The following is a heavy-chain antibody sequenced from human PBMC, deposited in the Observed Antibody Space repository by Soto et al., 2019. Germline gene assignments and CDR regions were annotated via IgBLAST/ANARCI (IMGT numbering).Heavy chain of an antibody. Sequence: PGGSLRLSCAASGFTFSDSWMHWLRQGPGKGLEWVSRISPDGSATFYADSVKGRFTISRDNAKNTLYVQMNSLRAEDTAVYYCASMQYSSSPPLWGQGTLVTVSS. CDR3: ASMQYSSSPPL. V-gene: IGHV3-74*01. D-gene: IGHD6-6*01. CDR1: GFTFSDSW. J-gene: IGHJ4*02. CDR2: ISPDGSAT.